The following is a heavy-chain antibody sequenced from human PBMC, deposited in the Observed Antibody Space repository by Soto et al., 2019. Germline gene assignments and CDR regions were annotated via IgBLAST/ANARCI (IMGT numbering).Heavy chain of an antibody. CDR2: IYYSGST. D-gene: IGHD3-3*02. CDR3: ASPKIAFYNWFDP. Sequence: SETLSLTCTVSGGSISSGTYHWTWIRQHPGKGLEWIGYIYYSGSTYYNPSLKSRVTISVDTSKNQFSLKLSSVTAADTAVYYCASPKIAFYNWFDPWGRGTLVTVSS. V-gene: IGHV4-39*01. CDR1: GGSISSGTYH. J-gene: IGHJ5*02.